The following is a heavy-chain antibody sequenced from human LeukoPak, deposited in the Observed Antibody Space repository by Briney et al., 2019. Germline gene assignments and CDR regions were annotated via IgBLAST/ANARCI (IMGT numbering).Heavy chain of an antibody. CDR2: IYHSGST. CDR1: GGSISSSSYY. CDR3: AKKPYDFWSEKEGFDY. Sequence: SETLSLTCTVPGGSISSSSYYWGWVRQPPGKGLEWIGEIYHSGSTNYNPSLKSRVTISVDKSKNQFSLKLSSVTAADTAVYYCAKKPYDFWSEKEGFDYWGQGTLVTVSS. V-gene: IGHV4-39*07. D-gene: IGHD3-3*01. J-gene: IGHJ4*02.